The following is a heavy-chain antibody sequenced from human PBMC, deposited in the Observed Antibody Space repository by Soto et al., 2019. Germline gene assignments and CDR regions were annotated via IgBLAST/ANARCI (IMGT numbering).Heavy chain of an antibody. CDR1: GFIFSSYE. J-gene: IGHJ4*02. CDR3: TRGAGLAARPAEY. Sequence: GGSLRLSXXASGFIFSSYEMNWVRQAPGKGLEWISYISPTGSLIYYAESVKGRFTVSRDNTKNSVFLQMNSLRAEDTAVYYCTRGAGLAARPAEYWGQGTLVTVSS. CDR2: ISPTGSLI. V-gene: IGHV3-48*03. D-gene: IGHD6-6*01.